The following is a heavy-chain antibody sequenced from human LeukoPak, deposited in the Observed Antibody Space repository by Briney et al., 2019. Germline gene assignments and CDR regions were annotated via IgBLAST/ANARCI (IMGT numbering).Heavy chain of an antibody. J-gene: IGHJ4*02. V-gene: IGHV1-18*01. Sequence: APVKVSCKASGYTFTSYGISWVRQAPGQGLEWMGWISAYNGNTNYAQKLQGRVTMTTDTSTSTAYMELRSLRSDDTAVYYCARDIDYDILTGYPAGSYWGQGTLVTVSS. D-gene: IGHD3-9*01. CDR3: ARDIDYDILTGYPAGSY. CDR1: GYTFTSYG. CDR2: ISAYNGNT.